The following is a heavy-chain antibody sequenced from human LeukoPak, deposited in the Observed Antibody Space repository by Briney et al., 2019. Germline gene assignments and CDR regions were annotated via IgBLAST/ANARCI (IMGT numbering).Heavy chain of an antibody. Sequence: GSLRLSCAASGFTVSSNYMSWIRQPPGKGLEWIGYSHYSGSTNYNPSLKSRVTIQVDTSKNQFSLKLSSVTAADTAVYYCARFRDAYSPWGQGTMVTVSS. V-gene: IGHV4-59*02. J-gene: IGHJ3*01. CDR3: ARFRDAYSP. CDR2: SHYSGST. D-gene: IGHD5-24*01. CDR1: GFTVSSNY.